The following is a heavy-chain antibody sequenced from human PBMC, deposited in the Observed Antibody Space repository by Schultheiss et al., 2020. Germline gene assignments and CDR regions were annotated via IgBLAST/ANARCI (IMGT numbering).Heavy chain of an antibody. D-gene: IGHD3-9*01. Sequence: GESLKISCAASGFTFSDYYMSWIRQAPGKGLEWVSYISSSSSYTNYADSVKGRFTISRDNAKSSLYLQMNSLRDEDTAVYYCARDNYDILTGGYYFDYWGQGTLVTVSS. V-gene: IGHV3-11*06. CDR3: ARDNYDILTGGYYFDY. CDR1: GFTFSDYY. J-gene: IGHJ4*02. CDR2: ISSSSSYT.